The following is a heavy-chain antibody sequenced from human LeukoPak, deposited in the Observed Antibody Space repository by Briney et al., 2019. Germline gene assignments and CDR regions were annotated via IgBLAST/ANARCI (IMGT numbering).Heavy chain of an antibody. CDR3: ARVGGPLLEWLYYFDY. V-gene: IGHV3-7*01. Sequence: QTGGSLRLSCAASGFTFSSYWMSWVRQAPGKGLEWVANIKQDGSEKYYVDSVKGRFTISRDNAKNSLYLQMNSLRAEDTAVYYCARVGGPLLEWLYYFDYWGQGTLVTVSS. J-gene: IGHJ4*02. CDR2: IKQDGSEK. CDR1: GFTFSSYW. D-gene: IGHD3-3*01.